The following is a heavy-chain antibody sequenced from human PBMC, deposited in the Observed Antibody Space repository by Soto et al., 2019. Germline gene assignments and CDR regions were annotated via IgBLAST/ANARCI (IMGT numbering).Heavy chain of an antibody. Sequence: PGGSLRLSCAASGFTFSSYGMHWVRQAPGKGLEWVAVIWYDGSNKYYADFVKGRFTISRDNSKNTLYLQMNSLRAEDTAVYYCTTPFDRTYFDYWGQGTLVTVSS. J-gene: IGHJ4*02. V-gene: IGHV3-33*01. D-gene: IGHD3-9*01. CDR3: TTPFDRTYFDY. CDR2: IWYDGSNK. CDR1: GFTFSSYG.